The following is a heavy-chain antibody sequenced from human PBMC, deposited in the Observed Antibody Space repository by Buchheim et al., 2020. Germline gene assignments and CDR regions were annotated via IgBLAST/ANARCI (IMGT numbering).Heavy chain of an antibody. D-gene: IGHD3-22*01. CDR3: NAVGVHEDSSGYYKSIYYGYYMDV. CDR1: GGSISSSNW. J-gene: IGHJ6*03. V-gene: IGHV4-4*02. CDR2: IYHSGST. Sequence: QVQLQESGPGLVKPSGTLSLTCAVSGGSISSSNWWSWVRQPPGKGLEWIGEIYHSGSTNYNPSLKSRVTISVDTSKNQFSLKLSSVTAADTAVYYCNAVGVHEDSSGYYKSIYYGYYMDVWGKGTT.